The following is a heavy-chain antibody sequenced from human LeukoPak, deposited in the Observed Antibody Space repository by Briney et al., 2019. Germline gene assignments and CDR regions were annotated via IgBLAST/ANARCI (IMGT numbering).Heavy chain of an antibody. Sequence: GGSLRLSCAASGFTFSSYSMNWVRQAPGKGLEWVSSISSSSSYIYYADSVKGRFTISRDNAKNSLYLQMNSLRAEDTAVYYCARGKAYGSGSSHFNWFDPWGQGTLVTVSS. CDR1: GFTFSSYS. V-gene: IGHV3-21*01. J-gene: IGHJ5*02. CDR2: ISSSSSYI. CDR3: ARGKAYGSGSSHFNWFDP. D-gene: IGHD3-10*01.